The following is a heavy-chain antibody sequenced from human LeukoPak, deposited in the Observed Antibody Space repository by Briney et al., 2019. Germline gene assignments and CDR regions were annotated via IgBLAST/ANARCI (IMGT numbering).Heavy chain of an antibody. CDR3: ARDFCSGGSCYPDAFDI. V-gene: IGHV3-33*01. J-gene: IGHJ3*02. CDR2: IWYDGTNT. Sequence: GRSLRLSCAASGFTFSSYGMHWVRQAPGKGLEWVAVIWYDGTNTYYADSVEGRITISRDNSKNTLYLQMNSLRAEDTAVYYCARDFCSGGSCYPDAFDIWGQGTMVTVSS. CDR1: GFTFSSYG. D-gene: IGHD2-15*01.